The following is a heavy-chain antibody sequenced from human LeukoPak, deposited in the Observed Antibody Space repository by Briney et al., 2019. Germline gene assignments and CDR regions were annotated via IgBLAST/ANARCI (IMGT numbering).Heavy chain of an antibody. CDR3: ARGMVTAYYYDSSGYYPNDY. V-gene: IGHV1-18*01. J-gene: IGHJ4*02. D-gene: IGHD3-22*01. CDR2: ISVYNGNT. Sequence: ASVKVSCKASGYIFTSYGVTWVRQAPEQGLEWMGWISVYNGNTNYAQKLQGRVTMTTDISTSTAYMELRSLRSGDTAVYYCARGMVTAYYYDSSGYYPNDYWGQGTLVTVSS. CDR1: GYIFTSYG.